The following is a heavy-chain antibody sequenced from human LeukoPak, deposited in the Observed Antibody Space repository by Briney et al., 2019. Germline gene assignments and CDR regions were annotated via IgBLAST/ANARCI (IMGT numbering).Heavy chain of an antibody. CDR2: ISSSSSYI. V-gene: IGHV3-21*01. CDR3: ARDHVERRPFAFDI. Sequence: GGSLRLSCAASGFTFSSYSMNWVRQAPGKGLEWVSSISSSSSYIYYADSVKGRFTISRDNAKNSLYLQMNSLRAEDTAVYYCARDHVERRPFAFDIWGQGTMVTVSS. J-gene: IGHJ3*02. D-gene: IGHD1-1*01. CDR1: GFTFSSYS.